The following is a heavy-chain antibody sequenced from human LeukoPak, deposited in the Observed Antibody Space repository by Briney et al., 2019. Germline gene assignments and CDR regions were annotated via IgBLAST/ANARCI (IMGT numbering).Heavy chain of an antibody. V-gene: IGHV4-34*01. J-gene: IGHJ4*02. Sequence: SETLSLTCAVYGGSFSGYYWSWIRQPPGKGLEWIGEINQSGSTSYNPSLKSRVTISGDTPKNQFSLRLNSVTAADTAVYYCARERRGYYSDRSEYYFDYWGQGTLVTVSS. CDR3: ARERRGYYSDRSEYYFDY. CDR2: INQSGST. D-gene: IGHD3-22*01. CDR1: GGSFSGYY.